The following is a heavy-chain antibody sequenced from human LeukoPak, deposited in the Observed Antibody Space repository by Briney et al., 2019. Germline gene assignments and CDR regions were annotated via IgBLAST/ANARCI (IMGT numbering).Heavy chain of an antibody. CDR2: ISGSGGST. CDR3: AKEELAAAGRDFEY. CDR1: GFTFSTYA. Sequence: GGSLRLSCAASGFTFSTYAMSWVRQAPGKGLEWVSAISGSGGSTYYADSMKGRFTISRDNSKNTLDLQMNSLRAEDTAVYYCAKEELAAAGRDFEYWGQGTLVTVSS. J-gene: IGHJ4*02. V-gene: IGHV3-23*01. D-gene: IGHD6-13*01.